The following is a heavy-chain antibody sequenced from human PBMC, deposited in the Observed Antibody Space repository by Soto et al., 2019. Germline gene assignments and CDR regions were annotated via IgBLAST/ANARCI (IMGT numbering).Heavy chain of an antibody. CDR2: ISAFNSNT. J-gene: IGHJ4*02. CDR3: ARDLTLVTTTRAADY. D-gene: IGHD3-22*01. V-gene: IGHV1-18*01. Sequence: QVQLVQSGGEVKKPGASVKVSCKASGYTFNNFGISWFRQAPGRGLERMGWISAFNSNTRFAKTFQGRVSMTTDTSTSMAYMELQSLRSDDTAVYYCARDLTLVTTTRAADYWGQGTLVIDSS. CDR1: GYTFNNFG.